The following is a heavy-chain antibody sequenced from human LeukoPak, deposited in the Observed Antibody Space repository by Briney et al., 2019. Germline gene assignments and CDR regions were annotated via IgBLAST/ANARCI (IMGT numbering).Heavy chain of an antibody. CDR2: INHSGST. D-gene: IGHD2-15*01. Sequence: SETLSLTCAVYGGSFSGYYWSWIRQPPGKGLEWIGEINHSGSTNYDPSLKSRVTISVDTSKNQFSLKLSSVTAADTAVYYCARGRVAVAATRNWFDPWGQGTLVTVSS. CDR3: ARGRVAVAATRNWFDP. J-gene: IGHJ5*02. V-gene: IGHV4-34*01. CDR1: GGSFSGYY.